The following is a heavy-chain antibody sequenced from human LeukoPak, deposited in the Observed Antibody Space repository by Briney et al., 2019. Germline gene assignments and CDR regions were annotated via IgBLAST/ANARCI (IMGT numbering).Heavy chain of an antibody. D-gene: IGHD2-21*01. J-gene: IGHJ6*03. CDR1: GFDFSGFS. V-gene: IGHV3-7*01. CDR3: ARDIPMDV. CDR2: MDEYGSDI. Sequence: GGSLRLSCVVSGFDFSGFSMSWVRQAPGKGLDWVAIMDEYGSDIFYVESVKGRFIISRANARNSLYLQMNNLRAEDTAVYYCARDIPMDVWGKGTTVTVSS.